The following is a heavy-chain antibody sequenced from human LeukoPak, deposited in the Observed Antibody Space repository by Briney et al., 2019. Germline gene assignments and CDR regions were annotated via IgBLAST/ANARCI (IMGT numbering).Heavy chain of an antibody. J-gene: IGHJ3*01. D-gene: IGHD3-22*01. V-gene: IGHV4-4*02. CDR1: GGSISSSNW. Sequence: TPSGTLSLTCAVSGGSISSSNWWSWVRQPPGKGLEWIGYIYYSGSTNYNPSLKSRVTISVDTSKNQFSLKLSSVTAADTAVYYCARGDITMIVFRVWGQGTMVTVSS. CDR2: IYYSGST. CDR3: ARGDITMIVFRV.